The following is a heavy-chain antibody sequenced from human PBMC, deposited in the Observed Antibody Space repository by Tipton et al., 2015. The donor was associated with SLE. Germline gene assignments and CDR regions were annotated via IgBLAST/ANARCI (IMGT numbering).Heavy chain of an antibody. CDR2: MNSDGSNV. J-gene: IGHJ4*02. Sequence: SLRLSCAASGFNFRRHWMDWVRQVPGKGLAWLSRMNSDGSNVFYADSVMGRFTISRDNAKNTVYLQMNSLRAEDSALYYCVREGDTAFDYWGQGTLVSVSS. CDR3: VREGDTAFDY. D-gene: IGHD5-18*01. V-gene: IGHV3-74*01. CDR1: GFNFRRHW.